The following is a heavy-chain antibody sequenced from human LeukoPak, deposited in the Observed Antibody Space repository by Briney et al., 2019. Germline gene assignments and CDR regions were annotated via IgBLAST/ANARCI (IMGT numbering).Heavy chain of an antibody. CDR1: GGSISSTTYY. CDR3: ARGGAVAGPPSTFDY. V-gene: IGHV4-39*07. Sequence: SETLSLTCTVSGGSISSTTYYWGWIRQPPGTGLEWIGSIYYSGSTYYNPSLKSRVAISVDTSKNQFSLKLSSVTAADTAVYYCARGGAVAGPPSTFDYWGQGTLVTVSS. J-gene: IGHJ4*02. CDR2: IYYSGST. D-gene: IGHD6-19*01.